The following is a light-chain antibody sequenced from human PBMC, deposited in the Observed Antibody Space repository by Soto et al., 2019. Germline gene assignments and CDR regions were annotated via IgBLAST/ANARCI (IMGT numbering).Light chain of an antibody. CDR2: GAS. J-gene: IGKJ1*01. CDR1: QSVSSSY. V-gene: IGKV3-20*01. Sequence: EIVFTHAPFTLSFSPGERATFSCRASQSVSSSYIAWYQQKRGQAPRRLIYGASIRATGIPGRFSGSGSGTELTITISRMEPEDFELYSCQKYNTSNLKFGQGTNVDIK. CDR3: QKYNTSNLK.